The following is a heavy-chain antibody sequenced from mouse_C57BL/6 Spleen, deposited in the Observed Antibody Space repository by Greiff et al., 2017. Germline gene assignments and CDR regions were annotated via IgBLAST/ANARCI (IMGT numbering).Heavy chain of an antibody. CDR2: IDPETGGT. J-gene: IGHJ4*01. CDR3: TRRGSYADYYAMDY. D-gene: IGHD1-1*01. V-gene: IGHV1-15*01. Sequence: QVQLQQSGAELVRPGASVTLSCKASGYTFTDYEMHWVKQTPVHGLEWIGAIDPETGGTAYNQKFKGKAILTADKSSSTAYMELRSLTSEDSAVYYGTRRGSYADYYAMDYWGQGTSVTVSS. CDR1: GYTFTDYE.